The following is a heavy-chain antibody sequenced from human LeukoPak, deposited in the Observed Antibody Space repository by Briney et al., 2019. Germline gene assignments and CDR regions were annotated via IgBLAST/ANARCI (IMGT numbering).Heavy chain of an antibody. V-gene: IGHV3-9*01. CDR1: GFIFNNYA. CDR3: ASHLPYCGRDSCSFFDS. D-gene: IGHD2-21*01. Sequence: GGSLRLSCAGSGFIFNNYAMHWVRQPPGKGLEWVSGISWNSGSIDYADSVKGRFTISRDNAKNSLNLQMNSLRAEDTAVYYCASHLPYCGRDSCSFFDSWGQGTLVTVSS. J-gene: IGHJ4*02. CDR2: ISWNSGSI.